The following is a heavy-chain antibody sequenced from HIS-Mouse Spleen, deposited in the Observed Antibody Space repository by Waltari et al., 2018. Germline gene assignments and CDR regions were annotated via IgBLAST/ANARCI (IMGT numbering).Heavy chain of an antibody. CDR2: IDWDDDK. V-gene: IGHV2-70*15. Sequence: QVTLRESGPALVKPTQTLTLTCTFSGFSLRTSGMCVSWIRQPPGKALEWLARIDWDDDKYYSTSLETRLTISKDTSKNQVVLTMTNMDPVDTATYYCARIAEGYTSGWYAFDYWGQGTLVTVSS. D-gene: IGHD6-19*01. CDR3: ARIAEGYTSGWYAFDY. J-gene: IGHJ4*02. CDR1: GFSLRTSGMC.